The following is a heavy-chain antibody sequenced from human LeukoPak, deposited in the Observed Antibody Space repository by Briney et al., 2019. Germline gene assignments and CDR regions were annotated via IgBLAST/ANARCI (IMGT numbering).Heavy chain of an antibody. CDR2: ISGSGGSI. D-gene: IGHD3-22*01. CDR1: GFTFSSYG. CDR3: AKVDRYYYDSSGYAYFDY. V-gene: IGHV3-23*01. J-gene: IGHJ4*02. Sequence: GGSLRLSCVASGFTFSSYGMSWVRQAPGKGLEWVSSISGSGGSIYYADSVKGRFTISRDNSKNTLYFQMNSLRAEDTAVYYCAKVDRYYYDSSGYAYFDYWGQGTLVTVSS.